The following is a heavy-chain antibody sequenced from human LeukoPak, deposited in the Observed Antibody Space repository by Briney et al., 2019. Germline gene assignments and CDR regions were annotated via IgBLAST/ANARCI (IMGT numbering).Heavy chain of an antibody. CDR2: IYYSGNT. J-gene: IGHJ4*02. Sequence: SETLSLTCTVSGGSITSNYWSWIRQPAGKGLEWIGYIYYSGNTNYNPSLESRVTISLDTSKNQFSLKLSSVTAADTAVYYCARGRYFDYWGQGTLVTLSS. CDR3: ARGRYFDY. CDR1: GGSITSNY. V-gene: IGHV4-59*01.